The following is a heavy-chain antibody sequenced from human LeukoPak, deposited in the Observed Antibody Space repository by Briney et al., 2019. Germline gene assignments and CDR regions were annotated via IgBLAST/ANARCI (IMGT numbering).Heavy chain of an antibody. J-gene: IGHJ3*02. Sequence: ASVKVSCKASEYTFTGYYMHWVRQAPGQGLEWMGWINPNSGGTNYAQKFQGRVTMTRDTSISTAYMELSRLRSDDTAVYYCATALTPYYDSSGYYPDAFDIWGQGTMVTVSS. D-gene: IGHD3-22*01. CDR3: ATALTPYYDSSGYYPDAFDI. CDR2: INPNSGGT. CDR1: EYTFTGYY. V-gene: IGHV1-2*02.